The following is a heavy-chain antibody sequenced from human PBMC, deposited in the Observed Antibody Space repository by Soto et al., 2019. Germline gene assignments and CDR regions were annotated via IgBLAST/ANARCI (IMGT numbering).Heavy chain of an antibody. V-gene: IGHV4-59*02. D-gene: IGHD3-10*01. CDR1: GGSVSPYY. CDR3: ARGSSYLYYFDY. J-gene: IGHJ4*02. CDR2: IYYDGTT. Sequence: SETLSLTCTVSGGSVSPYYWTWVRRPPGKGLEWIAYIYYDGTTNYNPSLKSRVTISVDTSKNQFSLKLSSVTAADTAVYYCARGSSYLYYFDYWGQGTLVTVSS.